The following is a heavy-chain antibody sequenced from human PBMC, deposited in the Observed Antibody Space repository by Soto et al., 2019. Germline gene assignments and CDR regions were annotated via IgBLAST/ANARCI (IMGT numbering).Heavy chain of an antibody. J-gene: IGHJ5*02. Sequence: RASVKVASKASGGTFSSYAISWVRQAPGQGLEWMGGIIPIFGTANYAQKFQVRVTTTADESTSTAYMELSSLRSEDTAVYYCARVWGGYCSSTSCYYWCDTWGQGTLVTVSS. D-gene: IGHD2-2*01. CDR2: IIPIFGTA. CDR3: ARVWGGYCSSTSCYYWCDT. V-gene: IGHV1-69*13. CDR1: GGTFSSYA.